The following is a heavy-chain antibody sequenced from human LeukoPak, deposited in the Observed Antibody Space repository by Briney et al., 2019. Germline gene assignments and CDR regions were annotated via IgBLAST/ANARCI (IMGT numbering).Heavy chain of an antibody. J-gene: IGHJ3*02. V-gene: IGHV3-64D*06. Sequence: GGSLRLSCSASGFTFSSYAMHWVRQAPGKGLEYVSAISSNGGSTYYADSVKGRFTISRDNSKNTLYLQMSRLRAEDTAVYYCVKSVTTGTGGAFDIWGQGTMVTVSS. CDR2: ISSNGGST. CDR1: GFTFSSYA. CDR3: VKSVTTGTGGAFDI. D-gene: IGHD1-1*01.